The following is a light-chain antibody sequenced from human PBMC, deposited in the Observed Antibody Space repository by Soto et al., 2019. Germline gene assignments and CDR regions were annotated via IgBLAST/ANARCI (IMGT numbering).Light chain of an antibody. J-gene: IGKJ1*01. CDR1: QSVSSAY. CDR2: AAS. Sequence: EIVLTQSPGTLSLSPGERATLSCRASQSVSSAYLAWYQHKPGQPPTLLIYAASSRVTGIPDRFSGSGSGTDFTLTISRLEPEDFAVYYCQQYGSSSTWTVGQGAKVEIK. CDR3: QQYGSSSTWT. V-gene: IGKV3-20*01.